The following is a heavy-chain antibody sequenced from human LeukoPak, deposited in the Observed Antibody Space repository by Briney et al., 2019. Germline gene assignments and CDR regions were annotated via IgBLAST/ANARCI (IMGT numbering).Heavy chain of an antibody. CDR3: AKDRSSSWTFDY. J-gene: IGHJ4*02. V-gene: IGHV3-30*18. CDR1: GFTFSWNG. D-gene: IGHD6-13*01. Sequence: PGRSLRLSCAASGFTFSWNGMHWVRQAPGKGLEWVAPISYDGSNTYYADSVKGRFTISRDISKNTLFLQMNSLRAEDTAVYYCAKDRSSSWTFDYWGQGTLVTVSS. CDR2: ISYDGSNT.